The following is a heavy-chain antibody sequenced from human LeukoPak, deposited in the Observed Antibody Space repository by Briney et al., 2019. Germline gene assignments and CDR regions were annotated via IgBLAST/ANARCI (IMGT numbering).Heavy chain of an antibody. D-gene: IGHD2/OR15-2a*01. J-gene: IGHJ4*02. Sequence: GGSLRLSCAASGFTFSSNAMSWVRQAPGKGLEWVSLVSASGGRTYHADSVKGRFTISRDNSRNTLYLQMDSLRAEDTAVYYCAKGERKGFFLYYFDYWGQGTLVTVSS. CDR1: GFTFSSNA. CDR2: VSASGGRT. CDR3: AKGERKGFFLYYFDY. V-gene: IGHV3-23*01.